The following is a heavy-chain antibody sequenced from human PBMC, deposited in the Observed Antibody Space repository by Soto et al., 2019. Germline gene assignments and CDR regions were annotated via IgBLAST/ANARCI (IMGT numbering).Heavy chain of an antibody. CDR2: ISSSGGTK. V-gene: IGHV3-30-3*01. Sequence: GGSLRLSCETSGFTFSRHSMHWFRQAPGKGLEWVAVISSSGGTKFYADFVEGRFTISRDNSKNTLYLQMNSLGAEDTAVYYCTREVVTTEWYFDNWGQGILVTVSS. CDR3: TREVVTTEWYFDN. CDR1: GFTFSRHS. D-gene: IGHD1-1*01. J-gene: IGHJ4*02.